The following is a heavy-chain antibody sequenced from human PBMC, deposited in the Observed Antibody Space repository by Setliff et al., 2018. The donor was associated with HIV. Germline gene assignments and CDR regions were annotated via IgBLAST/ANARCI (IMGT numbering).Heavy chain of an antibody. CDR1: GGSINSGSYY. CDR2: IYTSGST. D-gene: IGHD3-10*01. V-gene: IGHV4-61*09. CDR3: ARDTMFRGVPGWFDP. Sequence: ASETLSLTCTVSGGSINSGSYYWSWIRQPAGKGLEWIGHIYTSGSTNYNPSLKSRVTISVDTSKNQFSLKLSSVTAADTAVYSCARDTMFRGVPGWFDPWGQGIQVTVSS. J-gene: IGHJ5*02.